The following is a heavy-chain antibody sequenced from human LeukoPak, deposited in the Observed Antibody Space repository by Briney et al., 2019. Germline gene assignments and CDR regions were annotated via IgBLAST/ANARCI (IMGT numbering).Heavy chain of an antibody. D-gene: IGHD5-18*01. J-gene: IGHJ4*02. CDR2: INHSGST. CDR3: AGRGYSYGSVFDY. V-gene: IGHV4-34*01. Sequence: PSETLSLTCAVYGGSFSGYYWSWIRQPPGKGLEWIGEINHSGSTNYNPSLKSRVTMSVDTSKNQFSLKLSSVTAADTAVYYCAGRGYSYGSVFDYWGQGALVTVSS. CDR1: GGSFSGYY.